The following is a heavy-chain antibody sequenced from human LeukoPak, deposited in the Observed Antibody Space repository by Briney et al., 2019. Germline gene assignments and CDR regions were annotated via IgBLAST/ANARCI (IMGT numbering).Heavy chain of an antibody. CDR1: GYTFTSYD. D-gene: IGHD4-17*01. CDR2: MNPNSGNT. Sequence: GASVKVSCKASGYTFTSYDINWVRQATGQGLEWMGWMNPNSGNTGYAQKFQGRVTMTRNTSISTAYMELSSLRSEDTAVYYCARHYGDYVLGVDWFDPWGQGTLVTVSS. CDR3: ARHYGDYVLGVDWFDP. V-gene: IGHV1-8*01. J-gene: IGHJ5*02.